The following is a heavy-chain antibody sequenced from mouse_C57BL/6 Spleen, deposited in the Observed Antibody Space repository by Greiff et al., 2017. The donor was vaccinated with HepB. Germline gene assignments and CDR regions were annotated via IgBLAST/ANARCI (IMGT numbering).Heavy chain of an antibody. J-gene: IGHJ4*01. Sequence: VQLQQSGPELVKPGASVKISCKASGYSFTGYYMNWVKQSPEKSLEWIGEINPSTGGTTYNQKFKAKATLTVDKSSSTAYMQLKSLTSEDSAVYYCARDYGRSYDAMDYWGQGTSVTASS. V-gene: IGHV1-42*01. D-gene: IGHD1-1*01. CDR2: INPSTGGT. CDR1: GYSFTGYY. CDR3: ARDYGRSYDAMDY.